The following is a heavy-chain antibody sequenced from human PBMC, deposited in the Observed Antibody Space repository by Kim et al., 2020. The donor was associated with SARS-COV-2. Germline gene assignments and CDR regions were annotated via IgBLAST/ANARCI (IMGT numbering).Heavy chain of an antibody. J-gene: IGHJ4*01. V-gene: IGHV3-30*18. CDR1: GFTFSSYG. CDR3: AKASLNYSSGWYILDY. Sequence: GGSLRLSCAASGFTFSSYGMHWVRQAPGKGLEWVAVISYDGSNKYYADSVKGRFTISRDNSKNTLYLQMNSLRAEDTAVYYCAKASLNYSSGWYILDYWG. D-gene: IGHD6-19*01. CDR2: ISYDGSNK.